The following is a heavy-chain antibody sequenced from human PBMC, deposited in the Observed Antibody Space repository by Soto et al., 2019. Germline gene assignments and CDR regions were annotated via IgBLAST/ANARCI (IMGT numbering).Heavy chain of an antibody. Sequence: SVKVSCKASGFTFTSSAVQWVRQARGQRLEWIGWIVVGSGNTNYAQKFQERVTITRDMSTSTAYMELSSLRSEDTAVYYCAARVRNSSGYYFNLLDYWGQGTLVTVSS. V-gene: IGHV1-58*01. J-gene: IGHJ4*02. D-gene: IGHD3-22*01. CDR2: IVVGSGNT. CDR3: AARVRNSSGYYFNLLDY. CDR1: GFTFTSSA.